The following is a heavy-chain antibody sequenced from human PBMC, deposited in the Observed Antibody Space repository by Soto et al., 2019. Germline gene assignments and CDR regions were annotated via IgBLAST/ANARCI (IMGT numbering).Heavy chain of an antibody. Sequence: SETLSLTCAVYGGSFSGYYWSWIRQPPGKGLEWIGEINHSGSTNYNPSLKSRVTISVDTSKNQFSLKLSSVTAADTAVYYCARGCYYYGSGSYSLCGMDVWGQGTTVTVS. J-gene: IGHJ6*02. CDR2: INHSGST. CDR1: GGSFSGYY. V-gene: IGHV4-34*01. D-gene: IGHD3-10*01. CDR3: ARGCYYYGSGSYSLCGMDV.